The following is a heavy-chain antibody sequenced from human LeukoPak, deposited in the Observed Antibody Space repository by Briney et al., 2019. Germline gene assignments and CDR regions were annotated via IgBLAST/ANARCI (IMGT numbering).Heavy chain of an antibody. CDR1: GFTFDDSA. D-gene: IGHD3-22*01. J-gene: IGHJ4*02. V-gene: IGHV3-20*04. CDR3: ARGHTMILVVNYFDY. Sequence: GRSLRLPCASSGFTFDDSAMRWVRQAPGKGLECVSGINWNGGSKGYADSVKGRFTIYRDNAKNSLYLQMNSLRAEDTALYYCARGHTMILVVNYFDYWGQGTLVTVSS. CDR2: INWNGGSK.